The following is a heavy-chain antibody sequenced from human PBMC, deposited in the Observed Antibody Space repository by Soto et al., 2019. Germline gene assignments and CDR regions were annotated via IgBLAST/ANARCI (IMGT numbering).Heavy chain of an antibody. Sequence: GRSLRLSCTASGFTFGDLAMSWFRQAPGKGLEWVGFIRSKAYGGTTEYAASVKGRFTISRDDSKSIAYLQMNSLKTEDTAVYYCTRAHCSGGSCYSWFDPWGQGTLVTVSS. CDR2: IRSKAYGGTT. D-gene: IGHD2-15*01. CDR3: TRAHCSGGSCYSWFDP. J-gene: IGHJ5*02. CDR1: GFTFGDLA. V-gene: IGHV3-49*03.